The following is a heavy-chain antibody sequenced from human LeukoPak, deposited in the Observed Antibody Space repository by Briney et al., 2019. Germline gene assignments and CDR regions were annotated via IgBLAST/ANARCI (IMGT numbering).Heavy chain of an antibody. D-gene: IGHD5-24*01. V-gene: IGHV1-2*02. J-gene: IGHJ4*02. CDR1: GYTFTGYN. CDR3: ARDRSGDGYNYGY. Sequence: GASVKLSCNASGYTFTGYNMHWERHAPGQGLEWMGWINPNSGGTNYEQKFQGRVTMTRDTSNSTAYMELRRLRSDDTAVYYCARDRSGDGYNYGYWGQGTLVTVSS. CDR2: INPNSGGT.